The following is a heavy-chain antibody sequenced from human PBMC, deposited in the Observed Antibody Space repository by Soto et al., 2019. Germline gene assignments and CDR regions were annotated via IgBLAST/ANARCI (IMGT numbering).Heavy chain of an antibody. CDR1: GASIRSYY. V-gene: IGHV4-4*08. J-gene: IGHJ3*02. CDR3: ANVNSGWSRGAFDI. Sequence: PSETLSLTCSVSGASIRSYYWHWIRQPPGKCLEWIGYVYTSDYTRYSSSLKSRVTISVDTSKNQFSLKLSSVTAADTAVYYCANVNSGWSRGAFDIWGQGTMVNVSS. CDR2: VYTSDYT. D-gene: IGHD6-19*01.